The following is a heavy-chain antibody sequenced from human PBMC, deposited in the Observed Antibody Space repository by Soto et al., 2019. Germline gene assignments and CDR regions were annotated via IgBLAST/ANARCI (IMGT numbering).Heavy chain of an antibody. J-gene: IGHJ6*02. CDR3: ARLLPMVYGMDV. D-gene: IGHD3-10*01. CDR1: GGSISSSSYY. Sequence: SETLSLTCTVSGGSISSSSYYWGWIRQPPGKGLEWIGSIYYSGSTYYNPSLKSRVTISVDTSKNQFSLKLSSVTAADTAVYYCARLLPMVYGMDVWGQGTTVTVSS. V-gene: IGHV4-39*01. CDR2: IYYSGST.